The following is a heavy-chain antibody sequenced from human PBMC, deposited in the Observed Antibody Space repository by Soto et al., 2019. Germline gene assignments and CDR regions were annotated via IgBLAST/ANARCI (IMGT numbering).Heavy chain of an antibody. CDR2: IKQDGGEK. D-gene: IGHD3-10*01. J-gene: IGHJ4*02. Sequence: EVQLVESGGGLVQPGGSLRLSCAASGFTFSTYWMSWVRQAPGTGLGWVANIKQDGGEKYYLDSVKGRFTISRDNAKNSLYLQMNSLRAEDTAVYYCARETSAAWPYYLDYWGQGTLVTVYS. V-gene: IGHV3-7*01. CDR1: GFTFSTYW. CDR3: ARETSAAWPYYLDY.